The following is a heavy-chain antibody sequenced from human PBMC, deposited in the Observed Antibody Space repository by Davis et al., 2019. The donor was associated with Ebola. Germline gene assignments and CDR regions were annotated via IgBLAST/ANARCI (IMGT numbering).Heavy chain of an antibody. D-gene: IGHD5-12*01. CDR2: FDAEDGET. CDR3: ATLRVATRSFDY. CDR1: GYSLTELS. V-gene: IGHV1-24*01. J-gene: IGHJ4*02. Sequence: AASVKVSCKVSGYSLTELSMHWVRQAPGKGLEWMGGFDAEDGETIYAQKFQGRVTMTEDTSTDTAYMELSSLRYEDTAVYYCATLRVATRSFDYWGQGTLVTVSS.